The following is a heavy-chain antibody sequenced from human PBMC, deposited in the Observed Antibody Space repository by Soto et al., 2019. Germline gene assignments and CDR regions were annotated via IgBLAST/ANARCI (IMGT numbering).Heavy chain of an antibody. J-gene: IGHJ6*02. CDR2: IYYSGST. V-gene: IGHV4-31*03. CDR1: GDSISSGGYY. CDR3: ARDLAYYDFWSGPCGMDV. Sequence: SETLSLTCTVSGDSISSGGYYWSWIRQHPEKGLEWIGYIYYSGSTSYNPSLKSRLTISVDTSKNQFSLKLSSVTAADTAVYYCARDLAYYDFWSGPCGMDVWGQGTTVTVSS. D-gene: IGHD3-3*01.